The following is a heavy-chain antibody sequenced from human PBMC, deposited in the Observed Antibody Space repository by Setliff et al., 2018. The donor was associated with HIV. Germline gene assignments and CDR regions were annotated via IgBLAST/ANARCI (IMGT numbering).Heavy chain of an antibody. D-gene: IGHD3-22*01. Sequence: GGSLRLSCAASGFTFSAHGMHWVRRAPGKGLEWVAFIRYDGSNKYYADSVKGRFTISRDNSKNTLYLQMNSLRAEDTAVYYCAKQGSGYDYYYMDVWGKGTTVTVSS. CDR3: AKQGSGYDYYYMDV. V-gene: IGHV3-30*02. CDR1: GFTFSAHG. J-gene: IGHJ6*03. CDR2: IRYDGSNK.